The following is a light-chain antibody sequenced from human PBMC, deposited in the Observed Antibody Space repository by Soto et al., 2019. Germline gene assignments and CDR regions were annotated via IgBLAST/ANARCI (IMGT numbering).Light chain of an antibody. CDR1: QGIRSA. CDR2: AAS. CDR3: LLDYAYFWA. Sequence: AIQLTQSPSSLSASVGDRVTIPCRASQGIRSALGWYQQKQGKGPKLVIYAASTLQSGVPSRFRGSGFGTDLTLTINSLQPEDVETYYCLLDYAYFWAFGQGTKVDIK. J-gene: IGKJ1*01. V-gene: IGKV1-6*01.